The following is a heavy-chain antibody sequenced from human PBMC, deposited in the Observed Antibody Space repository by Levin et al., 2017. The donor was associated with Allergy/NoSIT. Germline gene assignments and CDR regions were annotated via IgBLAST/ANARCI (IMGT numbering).Heavy chain of an antibody. V-gene: IGHV3-30*04. CDR3: ARDYWTYTGTRDGADG. J-gene: IGHJ6*02. Sequence: PGESLKISCVASGFTFSDYAMHWARQAPGRGLEWVAVISYNGNIKYNADSVQGRFTISRSNSNNTLYLQMNSLRVEDTGVYYCARDYWTYTGTRDGADGWRQGTTVTVSS. CDR2: ISYNGNIK. D-gene: IGHD1-1*01. CDR1: GFTFSDYA.